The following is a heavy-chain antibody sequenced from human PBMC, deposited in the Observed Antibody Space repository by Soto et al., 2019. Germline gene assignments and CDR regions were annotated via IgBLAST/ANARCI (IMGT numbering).Heavy chain of an antibody. CDR1: GYSFTSYL. CDR2: IYPGDSDT. CDR3: ARPAGPHNYYYGMDV. V-gene: IGHV5-51*01. J-gene: IGHJ6*04. D-gene: IGHD3-10*01. Sequence: PWESLKISCKGSGYSFTSYLIGWVRQMPGKGLEWMGIIYPGDSDTRYSPSFQGQVTISADKSISTAYLQWSSLKASDTAMYYCARPAGPHNYYYGMDVWGKGTTVTVSS.